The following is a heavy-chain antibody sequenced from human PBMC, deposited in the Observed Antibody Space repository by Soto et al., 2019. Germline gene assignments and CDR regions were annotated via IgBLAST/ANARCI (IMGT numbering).Heavy chain of an antibody. V-gene: IGHV1-46*01. CDR2: ISPFGGAT. Sequence: ASVKVSCNASGDSVSNDYLNWVRQAPGQGFEWLGLISPFGGATAYAQRFKGRVTVTMDKSSTTFYLELSSLRSDDTAVYYCAKGRGGKTVANFGMDVWGQGVTVTVSS. CDR3: AKGRGGKTVANFGMDV. D-gene: IGHD3-16*01. CDR1: GDSVSNDY. J-gene: IGHJ6*02.